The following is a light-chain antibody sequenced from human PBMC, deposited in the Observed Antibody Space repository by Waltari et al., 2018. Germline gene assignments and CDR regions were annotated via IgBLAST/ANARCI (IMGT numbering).Light chain of an antibody. CDR2: DKN. V-gene: IGLV3-19*01. J-gene: IGLJ2*01. CDR1: SPRSYY. Sequence: TQDSAVSVAMGQTVRIPCQGDSPRSYYASWYQPRPGQAPILVMYDKNSRPSGVPGRFSGSSSDDTASLTITGAQAEDEAYYYCHSRDASGSGGAFGGGTRLTVL. CDR3: HSRDASGSGGA.